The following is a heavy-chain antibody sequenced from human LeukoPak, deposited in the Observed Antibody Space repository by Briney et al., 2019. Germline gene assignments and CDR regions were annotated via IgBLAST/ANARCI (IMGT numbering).Heavy chain of an antibody. V-gene: IGHV3-30-3*01. CDR2: ISYDGSNK. J-gene: IGHJ4*02. CDR1: GFTFSSYA. Sequence: PGGSLRLSCAASGFTFSSYAMHWVRQAPGKGLEWVAVISYDGSNKYYADSVKGRFTISRDNSKNTLYLQMNSLRAEDTAVYYCAKDRIQLWASLDYWGQGTLVTVSS. CDR3: AKDRIQLWASLDY. D-gene: IGHD5-18*01.